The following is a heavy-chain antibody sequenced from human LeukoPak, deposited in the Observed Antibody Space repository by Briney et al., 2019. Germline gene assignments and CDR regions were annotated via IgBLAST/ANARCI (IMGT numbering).Heavy chain of an antibody. Sequence: GGSLRLSCAASGFTFSNAWMSWVRQAPGKGLEWVGRIKSKTDGGTTDYAAPVKGRFTISRDDSKNTLYLQMNSLKTEDTAVYYCTNHILTGPTILDYWGQGTLVTVSS. CDR3: TNHILTGPTILDY. CDR1: GFTFSNAW. D-gene: IGHD3-9*01. V-gene: IGHV3-15*01. CDR2: IKSKTDGGTT. J-gene: IGHJ4*02.